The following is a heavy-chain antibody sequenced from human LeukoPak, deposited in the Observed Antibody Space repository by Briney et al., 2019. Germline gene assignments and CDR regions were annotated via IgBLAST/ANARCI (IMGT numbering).Heavy chain of an antibody. CDR3: ARELSGSYPYYYYYYMDV. CDR1: GGSISSGSYY. Sequence: SQTLSLTCTVSGGSISSGSYYWSWIRQPAGKGLEWIGRIYTSRSTNYNPSLKSRVTISVDTSKNQFSLKLSSVTAADTAVYYCARELSGSYPYYYYYYMDVRGKGTTVTVSS. CDR2: IYTSRST. D-gene: IGHD1-26*01. V-gene: IGHV4-61*02. J-gene: IGHJ6*03.